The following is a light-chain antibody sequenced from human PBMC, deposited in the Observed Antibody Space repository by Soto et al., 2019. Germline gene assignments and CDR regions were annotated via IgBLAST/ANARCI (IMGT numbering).Light chain of an antibody. J-gene: IGLJ2*01. CDR1: SGHSSYI. CDR3: ETWDSNTRV. CDR2: LEGSGSY. Sequence: QLVLTQSSSASASLGSSVKLTCTLSSGHSSYIIAWHQQQPGKAPRYLMKLEGSGSYNKGSGVPDRFSGSSSGADRYLTISNLQSEDEPDYYCETWDSNTRVFGGGTKLTVL. V-gene: IGLV4-60*03.